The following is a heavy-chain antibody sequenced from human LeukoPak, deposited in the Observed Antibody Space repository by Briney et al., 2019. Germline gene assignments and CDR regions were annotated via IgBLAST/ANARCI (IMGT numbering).Heavy chain of an antibody. CDR1: GYTFTGYY. V-gene: IGHV1-2*02. CDR3: ARGPLYYDSSGIIIDY. J-gene: IGHJ4*02. Sequence: ASVKVSCKASGYTFTGYYMHWVRQAPGQGLEWMGWINPNSGGTNYAQKFQGRVTMTRDTSISTAYMELRRLRSDDTAVYYCARGPLYYDSSGIIIDYWGQGTLVTVSS. CDR2: INPNSGGT. D-gene: IGHD3-22*01.